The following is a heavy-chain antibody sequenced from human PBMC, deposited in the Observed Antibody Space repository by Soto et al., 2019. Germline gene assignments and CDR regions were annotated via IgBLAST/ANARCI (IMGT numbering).Heavy chain of an antibody. D-gene: IGHD2-2*03. CDR2: VNPNSGDT. V-gene: IGHV1-8*01. CDR3: ARASYLDPAFDV. CDR1: GYTFTSYA. Sequence: QVQLVQSGAEVKRPGASVKVSCKASGYTFTSYAFNWVRQAPGPGLEWMGWVNPNSGDTDYAQKFQCTVTMTRNTSIRTAYMELSSLRSEDTAVYYCARASYLDPAFDVWGQGTMVTVSS. J-gene: IGHJ3*01.